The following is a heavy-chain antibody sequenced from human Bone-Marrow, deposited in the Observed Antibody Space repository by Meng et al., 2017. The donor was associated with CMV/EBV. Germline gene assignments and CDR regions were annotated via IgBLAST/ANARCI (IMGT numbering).Heavy chain of an antibody. CDR2: INSDGSST. CDR3: ARGVVTAAYVPSHPNWFDP. Sequence: GGSLRLSCAASGFTFSSYWMHWVRQAPGKGLVWVSRINSDGSSTSYADSVKGRLTISRDNAKNTLYLTMNSLRAEDTAVYYWARGVVTAAYVPSHPNWFDPWGQGTLVTVSS. J-gene: IGHJ5*02. V-gene: IGHV3-74*01. CDR1: GFTFSSYW. D-gene: IGHD2-2*01.